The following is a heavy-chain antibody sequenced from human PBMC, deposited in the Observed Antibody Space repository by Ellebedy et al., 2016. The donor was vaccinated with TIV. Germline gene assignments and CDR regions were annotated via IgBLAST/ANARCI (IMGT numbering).Heavy chain of an antibody. D-gene: IGHD6-19*01. V-gene: IGHV3-30*02. CDR2: KRFDGRNE. CDR1: GFSFNTYG. CDR3: TRETNPSPGAVSGTGFDC. Sequence: GGSLRLSCVASGFSFNTYGMHWVRQAPGKGLEWVAFKRFDGRNEYNGDSVKGRFFISRDVSKNTLFLQLNRLRAEDTAMYYCTRETNPSPGAVSGTGFDCWGQGTLVIVSS. J-gene: IGHJ4*02.